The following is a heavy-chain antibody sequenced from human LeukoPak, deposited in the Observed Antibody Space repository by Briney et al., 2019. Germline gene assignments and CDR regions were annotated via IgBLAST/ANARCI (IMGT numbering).Heavy chain of an antibody. D-gene: IGHD3-9*01. CDR1: GGSFSGYY. J-gene: IGHJ4*02. Sequence: SETLSLTCAVYGGSFSGYYWSWIRQPPGKGLEWIGEINHSGSTNYNPSLKSRVTISVDTSKNQFSLKLSSVTAADTAVYYCARLTSGYDILTGYYPHYFDYWGQGTLVTVSS. V-gene: IGHV4-34*01. CDR3: ARLTSGYDILTGYYPHYFDY. CDR2: INHSGST.